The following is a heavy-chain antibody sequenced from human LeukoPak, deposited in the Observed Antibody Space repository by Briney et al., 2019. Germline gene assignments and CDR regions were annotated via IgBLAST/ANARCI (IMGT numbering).Heavy chain of an antibody. V-gene: IGHV4-39*01. CDR3: ARRSGSGDSRRPFDY. D-gene: IGHD4-17*01. Sequence: SETLSLTCTVSGGSISSWSYFWGWIRQPPGKGLEWIGTIDYSGSTYHNPSLKSRVSISVDTAKNQFSLKVSSVTAADTAMYYCARRSGSGDSRRPFDYWGQGTLVTVPS. CDR1: GGSISSWSYF. J-gene: IGHJ4*02. CDR2: IDYSGST.